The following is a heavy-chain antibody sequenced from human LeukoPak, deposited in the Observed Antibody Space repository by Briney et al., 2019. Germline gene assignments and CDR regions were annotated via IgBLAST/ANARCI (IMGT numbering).Heavy chain of an antibody. J-gene: IGHJ6*03. CDR3: ARDRRPRGYYYYYMDV. CDR1: GFTFDDYG. V-gene: IGHV3-20*04. CDR2: INWNGGST. D-gene: IGHD3-10*01. Sequence: GGSLRLSCAASGFTFDDYGMSWVRQAPGKGLEWVSGINWNGGSTVYADSVKGRFTISRDNAKNSLYLQMNSLRAEDTALYYCARDRRPRGYYYYYMDVWGKGTTVTVSS.